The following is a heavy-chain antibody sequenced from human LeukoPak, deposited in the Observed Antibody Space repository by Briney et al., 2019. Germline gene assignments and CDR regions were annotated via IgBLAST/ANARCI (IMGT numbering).Heavy chain of an antibody. CDR1: GYTFTSYG. CDR3: ARVRIIRGGGYSPYYFDY. CDR2: ISAYNGNT. Sequence: GASVKVSCKASGYTFTSYGISWVRQAPGQGLEWMGWISAYNGNTNYAQKLQGRVTMTTDTSTSTAYMELRSLRSDDTAVYYCARVRIIRGGGYSPYYFDYGGREPLVTVPS. J-gene: IGHJ4*02. D-gene: IGHD6-19*01. V-gene: IGHV1-18*04.